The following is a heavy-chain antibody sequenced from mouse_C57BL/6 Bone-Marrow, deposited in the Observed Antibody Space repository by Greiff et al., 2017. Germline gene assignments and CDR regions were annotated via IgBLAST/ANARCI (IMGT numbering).Heavy chain of an antibody. V-gene: IGHV5-17*01. CDR3: STGLDY. Sequence: EVKLVESGGGLVKPGGSLKLSCAASGFTFSDYGMHWVRQAPEKGLEWVAYISRGSSTIYYADTVKGRFTISRDNAKNTLFLQMTSLRSEDTAMYYCSTGLDYWGQGTTLTVSS. CDR2: ISRGSSTI. CDR1: GFTFSDYG. J-gene: IGHJ2*01.